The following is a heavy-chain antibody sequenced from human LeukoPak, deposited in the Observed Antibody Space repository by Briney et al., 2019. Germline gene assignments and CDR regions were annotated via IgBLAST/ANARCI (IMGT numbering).Heavy chain of an antibody. CDR3: ARDQQTYYDSSGYYTFDP. D-gene: IGHD3-22*01. CDR1: GGTFSSYA. J-gene: IGHJ5*02. Sequence: ASVKVSCKASGGTFSSYAISWVRQAPGQGLEWMGWINPNSGGTNYAQKFQGRVTMTRDTSISTAYMELSRLRSDDTAVYYCARDQQTYYDSSGYYTFDPWGQGTLVTVSS. CDR2: INPNSGGT. V-gene: IGHV1-2*02.